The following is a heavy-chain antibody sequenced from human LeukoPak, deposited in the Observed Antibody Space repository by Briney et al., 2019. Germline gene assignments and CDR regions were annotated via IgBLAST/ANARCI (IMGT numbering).Heavy chain of an antibody. D-gene: IGHD3-10*01. CDR3: TRDLLWFGELLRGGGNYFDY. Sequence: GGSLRLSCAASGLNFNDAWISWVRQAPGKGLAWVGRIKSKTDGGTTDYAAPVKGRFTISRDDSKNTLYLQMNSLKTEDTAVYYFTRDLLWFGELLRGGGNYFDYWGQGTLVTVSS. CDR2: IKSKTDGGTT. V-gene: IGHV3-15*01. J-gene: IGHJ4*02. CDR1: GLNFNDAW.